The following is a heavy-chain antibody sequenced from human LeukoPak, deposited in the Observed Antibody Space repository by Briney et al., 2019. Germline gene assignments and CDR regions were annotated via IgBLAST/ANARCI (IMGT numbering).Heavy chain of an antibody. CDR1: GFTFSSYA. CDR3: ARRRIVGSTDDAFDI. J-gene: IGHJ3*02. D-gene: IGHD1-26*01. Sequence: GGSLRLSCAASGFTFSSYAMHWVRQAPGKGLDWAAVISSDGNTQYYADSVKGRFTISRDNSNNTLCLQMNSLRADDTAIYYCARRRIVGSTDDAFDIWGQGTMVTLSS. V-gene: IGHV3-30-3*01. CDR2: ISSDGNTQ.